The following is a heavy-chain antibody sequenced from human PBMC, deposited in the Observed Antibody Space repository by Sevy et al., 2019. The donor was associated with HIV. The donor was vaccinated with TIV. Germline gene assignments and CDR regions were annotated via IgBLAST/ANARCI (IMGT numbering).Heavy chain of an antibody. J-gene: IGHJ6*03. CDR3: AKDPVAYCGGDCLYYMDV. CDR2: ISGSGGST. CDR1: GFTFSRYA. V-gene: IGHV3-23*01. Sequence: GGSLRLSCAASGFTFSRYAMSWVRQAPGKGPEWVSAISGSGGSTYYADSVKGRFTISRDNSKNTLYLQMNSLRAEDTAVYHCAKDPVAYCGGDCLYYMDVWGKGTTVTVSS. D-gene: IGHD2-21*02.